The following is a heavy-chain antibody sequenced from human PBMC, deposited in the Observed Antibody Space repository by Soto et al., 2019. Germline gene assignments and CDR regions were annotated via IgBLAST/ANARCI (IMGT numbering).Heavy chain of an antibody. CDR2: ITPIFSTA. V-gene: IGHV1-69*12. D-gene: IGHD3-3*01. J-gene: IGHJ5*02. Sequence: QVQLVQSGAEVKKPGSSVKVSCKASGGTFSSYAISWVRQAPGQGLEWMGGITPIFSTANYAQKFQGRVTITADESTSTAYTELSSLRSEDTAVYYCARAPSVLRFLFDPWGQGTLVTVSS. CDR3: ARAPSVLRFLFDP. CDR1: GGTFSSYA.